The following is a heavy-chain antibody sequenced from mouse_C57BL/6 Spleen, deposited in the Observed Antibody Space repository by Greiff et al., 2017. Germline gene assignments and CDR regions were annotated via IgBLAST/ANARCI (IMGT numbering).Heavy chain of an antibody. CDR3: ASAYGSSYGYAMDY. Sequence: VQLKESGPGLVQPSQSLSITCTVSGFSLTSYGVHWVRQSPGKGLEWLGVIWSGGSTDYNAAFISRLSISKDNSKSQVFFNMNSLQADDTAIYYCASAYGSSYGYAMDYWGQGTSVTVSS. CDR1: GFSLTSYG. D-gene: IGHD1-1*01. V-gene: IGHV2-2*01. CDR2: IWSGGST. J-gene: IGHJ4*01.